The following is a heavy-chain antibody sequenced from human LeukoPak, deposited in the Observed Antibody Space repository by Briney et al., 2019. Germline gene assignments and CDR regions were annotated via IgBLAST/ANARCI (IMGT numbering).Heavy chain of an antibody. CDR3: AKEISVAGPYDY. V-gene: IGHV3-23*01. CDR1: GFTVSSNY. CDR2: ISGSGGST. Sequence: PGGSLRLSCAASGFTVSSNYMSWVRQAPGKGLEWVSAISGSGGSTYYADSVKGRFTISRDNSENTLYLQMNSLRAEDTAVYYCAKEISVAGPYDYWGQGTLVTVSS. J-gene: IGHJ4*02. D-gene: IGHD6-19*01.